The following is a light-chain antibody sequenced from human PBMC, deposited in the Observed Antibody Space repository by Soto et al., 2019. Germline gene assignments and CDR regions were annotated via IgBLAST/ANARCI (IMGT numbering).Light chain of an antibody. CDR2: AAS. CDR1: QSVTNNY. Sequence: EIVLTQSPGTLSLSPGERATLSCRASQSVTNNYLAWYQQKPGQAPRLLIDAASSRATGIPDRVSGSGSWTDLPLSISRLSPEDFAVYYCQQYVAPPPYTFGQGTKLEIK. CDR3: QQYVAPPPYT. J-gene: IGKJ2*01. V-gene: IGKV3-20*01.